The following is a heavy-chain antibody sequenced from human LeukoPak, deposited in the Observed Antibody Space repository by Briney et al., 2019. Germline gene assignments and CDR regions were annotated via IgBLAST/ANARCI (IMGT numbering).Heavy chain of an antibody. V-gene: IGHV1-2*05. Sequence: ASVKVSCKASGYTFTGYYMHWVRQAPGQGLEWMGRINPNSGGTNYAQKFQGRVTMTRDTSISTAYMELSRLRSDDTDVYYCASLGSSRGLRLGELSYDYWGQGTLVTVSS. CDR3: ASLGSSRGLRLGELSYDY. J-gene: IGHJ4*02. CDR1: GYTFTGYY. CDR2: INPNSGGT. D-gene: IGHD3-16*02.